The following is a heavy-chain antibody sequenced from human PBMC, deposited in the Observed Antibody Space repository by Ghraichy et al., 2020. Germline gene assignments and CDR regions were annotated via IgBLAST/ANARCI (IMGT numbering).Heavy chain of an antibody. CDR3: AKAPTLLTTDYYFDY. V-gene: IGHV3-23*01. Sequence: GGSLRLSCAASGFTFSNYAMTWVRQAPGKGLEWVSAISGSGDSTYYADSVKGRFTISRDNPKNTLYLQMNSLRAEDTAVYYCAKAPTLLTTDYYFDYWGQGTLVTVSS. D-gene: IGHD4-17*01. J-gene: IGHJ4*02. CDR1: GFTFSNYA. CDR2: ISGSGDST.